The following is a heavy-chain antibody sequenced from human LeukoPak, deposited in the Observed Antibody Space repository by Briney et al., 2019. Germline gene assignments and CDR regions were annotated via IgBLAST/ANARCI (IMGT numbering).Heavy chain of an antibody. D-gene: IGHD5-18*01. CDR3: ARASDTGLFDP. Sequence: SGTLSLTCAVSGGSISSSSYYWGWIRQPPGKGLEWIGSIYYSGSTYYNPSLKSRVTISVDTSKNQFSLKLSSVTAADTAVYYCARASDTGLFDPWGQGTLVTVSS. CDR1: GGSISSSSYY. J-gene: IGHJ5*02. V-gene: IGHV4-39*01. CDR2: IYYSGST.